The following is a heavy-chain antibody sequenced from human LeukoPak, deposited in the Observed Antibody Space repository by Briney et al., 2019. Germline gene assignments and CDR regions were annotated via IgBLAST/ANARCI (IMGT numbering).Heavy chain of an antibody. V-gene: IGHV3-11*06. D-gene: IGHD6-19*01. CDR2: ISSSTSYT. J-gene: IGHJ4*02. CDR3: AKISGSGWYFDY. Sequence: PGGSLRLSCAASGFTFSGYYMNWIRQAPGKGLEWVSYISSSTSYTNYADSVKGRFTISRDDAKNSLFLQMNSLRAEDTAVYFCAKISGSGWYFDYWGQGTMVTVSS. CDR1: GFTFSGYY.